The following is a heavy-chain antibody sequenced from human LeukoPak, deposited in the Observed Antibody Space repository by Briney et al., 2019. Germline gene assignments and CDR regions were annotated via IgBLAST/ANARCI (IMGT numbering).Heavy chain of an antibody. D-gene: IGHD1-26*01. Sequence: WASVKVSCKASGYTFTSYDINWVRQATGQGLEWMGWMNPNSGNTGYAQKFQGRVTITRNTSISTAYMELSSLRSEDTAVYYCARYGSPGAPFNYWGQGTLVTVSS. CDR3: ARYGSPGAPFNY. J-gene: IGHJ4*02. CDR2: MNPNSGNT. CDR1: GYTFTSYD. V-gene: IGHV1-8*03.